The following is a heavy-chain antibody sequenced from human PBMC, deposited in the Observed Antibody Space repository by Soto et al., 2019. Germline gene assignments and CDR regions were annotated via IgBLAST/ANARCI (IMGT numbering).Heavy chain of an antibody. CDR1: GGTFSSYA. CDR2: IIPIFGTA. CDR3: ARDQGGAAARPTYYYGMDV. J-gene: IGHJ6*02. D-gene: IGHD6-13*01. Sequence: VASVKVSFKASGGTFSSYAISWVRQAPGQGLEWMGGIIPIFGTANYAQKFQGRVTITADESTSTAYMELSSLRSEDTAVYYCARDQGGAAARPTYYYGMDVWGQGTTVTVSS. V-gene: IGHV1-69*13.